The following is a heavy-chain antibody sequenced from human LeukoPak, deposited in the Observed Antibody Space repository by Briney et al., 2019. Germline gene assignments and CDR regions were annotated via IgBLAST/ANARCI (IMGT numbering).Heavy chain of an antibody. J-gene: IGHJ4*02. CDR1: RFTFDDYA. D-gene: IGHD3-10*01. CDR2: ISWNSGSI. CDR3: AKGAFAYYYGSGSYYFDY. V-gene: IGHV3-9*03. Sequence: GGSLRLSCAASRFTFDDYAMHWVRQAPGKGLEWVSGISWNSGSIGYADSVKGRFTISRDNAKNSLYLQMNSLRAEDMALYYCAKGAFAYYYGSGSYYFDYWGQGTLVTVSS.